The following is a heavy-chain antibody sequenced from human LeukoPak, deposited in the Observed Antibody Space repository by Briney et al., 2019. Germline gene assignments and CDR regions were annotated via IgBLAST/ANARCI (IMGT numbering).Heavy chain of an antibody. CDR2: IKSKADGETI. D-gene: IGHD1-20*01. CDR3: STLTSRGLSDS. Sequence: PGGSLRLSCAASGFTFTNAWMNWVRQAPGKGLEWVGRIKSKADGETIDYAAPVRGRFTFSRDDSKNMLYLQMNSLKSEDTAVYYCSTLTSRGLSDSWGQGTLVTVSS. J-gene: IGHJ4*02. CDR1: GFTFTNAW. V-gene: IGHV3-15*07.